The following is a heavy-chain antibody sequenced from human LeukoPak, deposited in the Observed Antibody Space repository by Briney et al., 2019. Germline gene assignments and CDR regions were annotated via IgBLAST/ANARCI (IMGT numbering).Heavy chain of an antibody. Sequence: SETLSLTCTVSGYSISSGYYWGWIRQPPGKGLEWIGSIYHSGSTYYNPSLKSRVTISVDTSKNQFPLKLNSVTAADTAVYYCAREGYNFIWGQGTMVTVSS. CDR3: AREGYNFI. J-gene: IGHJ3*02. D-gene: IGHD1-1*01. V-gene: IGHV4-38-2*02. CDR2: IYHSGST. CDR1: GYSISSGYY.